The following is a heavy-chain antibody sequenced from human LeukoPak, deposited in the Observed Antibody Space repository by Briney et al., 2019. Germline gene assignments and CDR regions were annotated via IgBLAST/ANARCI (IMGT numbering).Heavy chain of an antibody. Sequence: GGSLRLSCAASGFTFSTYWMTWVRQAPGKGLEWVANIYQDGTEKNYVDSVKGRFTISRDNAKNSLYLQMNSLRAEDAAVDYCARNMGDYWGQGTLVTVSS. CDR2: IYQDGTEK. D-gene: IGHD2/OR15-2a*01. CDR1: GFTFSTYW. V-gene: IGHV3-7*04. J-gene: IGHJ4*02. CDR3: ARNMGDY.